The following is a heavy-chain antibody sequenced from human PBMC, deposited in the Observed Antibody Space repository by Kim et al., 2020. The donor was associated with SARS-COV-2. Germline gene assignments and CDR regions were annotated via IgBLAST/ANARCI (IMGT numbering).Heavy chain of an antibody. V-gene: IGHV3-7*01. CDR2: IKQDGSEK. J-gene: IGHJ2*01. CDR1: GFTFSSYW. CDR3: ARDVYVLRFLEWPGRVTADYWYFDL. Sequence: GGSLRLSCAASGFTFSSYWMSWVRQAPGKGLEWVANIKQDGSEKYYVDSVKGRFTISRDNAKNSLYLQMNSLRAEDTAVYYCARDVYVLRFLEWPGRVTADYWYFDLWGRGTLVTVSS. D-gene: IGHD3-3*01.